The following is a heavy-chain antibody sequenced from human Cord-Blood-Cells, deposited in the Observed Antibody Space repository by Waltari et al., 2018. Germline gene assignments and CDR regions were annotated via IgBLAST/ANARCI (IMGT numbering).Heavy chain of an antibody. CDR2: INHSGST. CDR3: ARRPYSGYDDY. CDR1: GGSFSGYY. Sequence: QVQLQQWGAGLLKPSETLSLTCAVYGGSFSGYYWSWIRQPPGKGLEWIGEINHSGSTTYNPSLKSRVTISVDTSKNQFSLKLSSVTAADTAVYYCARRPYSGYDDYWGQGTLVTVSS. J-gene: IGHJ4*02. D-gene: IGHD5-12*01. V-gene: IGHV4-34*01.